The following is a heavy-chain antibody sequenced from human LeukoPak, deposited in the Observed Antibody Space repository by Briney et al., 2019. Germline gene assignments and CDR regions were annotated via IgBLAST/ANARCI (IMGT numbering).Heavy chain of an antibody. CDR3: ARVLSGSWDWFDP. V-gene: IGHV3-74*01. CDR1: GFTFSSYW. D-gene: IGHD3-22*01. CDR2: INGDGRNI. Sequence: PGGSLRLSCVASGFTFSSYWMHWVRQDPRKGLVWVSRINGDGRNINYADSVRGRFTISRDNAMNTVYLQMNSLRAEDTAVYYCARVLSGSWDWFDPWGQGTLVTVSS. J-gene: IGHJ5*02.